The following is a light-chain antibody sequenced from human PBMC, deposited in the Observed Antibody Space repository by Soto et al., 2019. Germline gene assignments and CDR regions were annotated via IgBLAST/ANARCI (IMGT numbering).Light chain of an antibody. CDR2: AAS. V-gene: IGKV1-8*01. CDR1: QGISSY. J-gene: IGKJ1*01. CDR3: QQYYLSPWT. Sequence: AIRMTQSPSSLSASTGDRVTITCRASQGISSYLAWYQQKPGKAPKLLIYAASTLQSGVPSRFAGSGSGTDFTLTISCLQSEDFATYYCQQYYLSPWTFGQGTKV.